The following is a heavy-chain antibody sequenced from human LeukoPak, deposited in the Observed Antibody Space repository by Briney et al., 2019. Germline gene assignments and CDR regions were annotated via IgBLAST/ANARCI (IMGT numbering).Heavy chain of an antibody. Sequence: SETLSLTCAVSGGSISSGGYSWSWIRQPPGKGLEWIGYIYHSGSTYYNPSLKSRVTISVDRSKSQFSLKLSSVTAADTAVYYCAMSRFGELLRPNAFDIWGQGTMVTVSS. CDR1: GGSISSGGYS. J-gene: IGHJ3*02. CDR2: IYHSGST. CDR3: AMSRFGELLRPNAFDI. D-gene: IGHD3-10*01. V-gene: IGHV4-30-2*01.